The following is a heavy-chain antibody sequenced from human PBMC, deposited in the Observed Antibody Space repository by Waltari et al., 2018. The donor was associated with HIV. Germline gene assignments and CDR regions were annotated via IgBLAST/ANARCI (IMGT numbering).Heavy chain of an antibody. CDR2: INSDGSIT. CDR3: AKGGTSGYTFGFGR. V-gene: IGHV3-74*01. D-gene: IGHD5-18*01. J-gene: IGHJ1*01. CDR1: GFTFSSYC. Sequence: EVQPVESGRGLVQPGGTMRLSCAASGFTFSSYCMPRIRHAPGKGLVWVERINSDGSITSHADSVKGRFTISRDNARNTLYLQMNSLGAEDTAMYYCAKGGTSGYTFGFGRWGQGTLVTVSS.